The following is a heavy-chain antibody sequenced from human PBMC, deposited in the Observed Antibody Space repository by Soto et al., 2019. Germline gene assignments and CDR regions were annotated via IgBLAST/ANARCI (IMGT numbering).Heavy chain of an antibody. CDR3: ARGKVEVMLHVGASDI. D-gene: IGHD2-15*01. CDR1: GFTVSSNY. V-gene: IGHV3-66*01. CDR2: IYSGGEA. J-gene: IGHJ3*02. Sequence: EVQLVESGGGLVQRGGSLRLSCAASGFTVSSNYMNWVRQAPGKGLEWVAVIYSGGEAYYADSVKGRFTISSDDSKNRVYLQMNGLSAEDTAVYYCARGKVEVMLHVGASDIWGQGTMVTVSS.